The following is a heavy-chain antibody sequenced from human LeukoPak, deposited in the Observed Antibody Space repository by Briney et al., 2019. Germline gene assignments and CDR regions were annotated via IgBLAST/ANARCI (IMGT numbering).Heavy chain of an antibody. V-gene: IGHV3-73*01. CDR1: GFTFSGSA. CDR3: TLHLDYFWGSYPPDLDY. CDR2: IRSKANSYAT. Sequence: GGSLRLSCAASGFTFSGSAMHWVRQASGKGLEWVGRIRSKANSYATAYAASVKGRFTISRDDSKNTAYLQMNSLKTEDTAVYYCTLHLDYFWGSYPPDLDYWGQGTLVTVSS. D-gene: IGHD3-16*01. J-gene: IGHJ4*02.